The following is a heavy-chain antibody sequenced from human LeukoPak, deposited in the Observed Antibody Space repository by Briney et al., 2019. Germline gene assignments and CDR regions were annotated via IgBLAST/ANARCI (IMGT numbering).Heavy chain of an antibody. J-gene: IGHJ4*02. CDR1: GFTFSGYW. CDR2: IKQDGSDK. V-gene: IGHV3-7*01. Sequence: GGSLRLSXAASGFTFSGYWMSWVRQAPGKGLEWVANIKQDGSDKYYVDSVKGRFSISRDNAKNSLYLQMNSLRVEDTAVYYCARGSWYGFYWGQGALVTVSS. D-gene: IGHD6-13*01. CDR3: ARGSWYGFY.